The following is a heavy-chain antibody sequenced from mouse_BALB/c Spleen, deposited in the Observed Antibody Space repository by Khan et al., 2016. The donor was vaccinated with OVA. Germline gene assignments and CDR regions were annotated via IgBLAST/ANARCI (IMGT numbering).Heavy chain of an antibody. CDR1: GFTFSTYG. CDR3: TRLAYYYDSEGFAY. V-gene: IGHV5-6*01. Sequence: EVELVESGGDLVKPGGSLKLSCAASGFTFSTYGMSWVRQTPDKRLEWVATVSTGGSYTYYPDSVKGRFTISRDNAKNTQYLQMSGLKSEDTAMFYGTRLAYYYDSEGFAYWGQGTLVTVSA. CDR2: VSTGGSYT. J-gene: IGHJ3*01. D-gene: IGHD1-1*01.